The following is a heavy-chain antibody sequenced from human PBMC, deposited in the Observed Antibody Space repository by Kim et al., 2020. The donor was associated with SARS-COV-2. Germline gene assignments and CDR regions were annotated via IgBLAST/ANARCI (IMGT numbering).Heavy chain of an antibody. CDR2: ISSSSSTI. D-gene: IGHD1-20*01. CDR1: GFTFSSYS. CDR3: ARGSGRKGRYFDWPSRKYNWNDAFLYY. V-gene: IGHV3-48*04. Sequence: GGSLRLSCAASGFTFSSYSMNWVRQAPGKGLEWVSYISSSSSTIYYADSVKGRFTISRDNAKNSLYLQMNSLRAEDTAVYYCARGSGRKGRYFDWPSRKYNWNDAFLYYWGQGTLVTVSS. J-gene: IGHJ4*02.